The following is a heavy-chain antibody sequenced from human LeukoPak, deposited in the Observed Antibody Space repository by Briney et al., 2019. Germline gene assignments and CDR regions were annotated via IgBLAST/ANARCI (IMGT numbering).Heavy chain of an antibody. CDR3: ARAKRNAFDI. V-gene: IGHV3-48*03. CDR1: GFTFSSYE. J-gene: IGHJ3*02. Sequence: PGGSLRLSCAASGFTFSSYEMNWVRQAPGKGLEWVSYISSSGSTIYYADSVKGRFTISRDNAQNSLYLQMNSLRAEDTAVYYCARAKRNAFDIWGQGTMVTVSS. CDR2: ISSSGSTI.